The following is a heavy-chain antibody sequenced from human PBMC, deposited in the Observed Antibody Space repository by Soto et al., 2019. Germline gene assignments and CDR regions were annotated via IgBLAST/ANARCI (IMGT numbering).Heavy chain of an antibody. CDR2: IYYSGST. CDR1: GGSISSGGYY. CDR3: ARASLTTVTTFDY. Sequence: SETLSLTCTVSGGSISSGGYYWSWIRQHPGKGLEWIGYIYYSGSTYYNPSLKSRVTISVDTSKNQFSLKLSSVTAADTAVYYCARASLTTVTTFDYWGQGTLVTVSS. J-gene: IGHJ4*02. V-gene: IGHV4-31*03. D-gene: IGHD4-17*01.